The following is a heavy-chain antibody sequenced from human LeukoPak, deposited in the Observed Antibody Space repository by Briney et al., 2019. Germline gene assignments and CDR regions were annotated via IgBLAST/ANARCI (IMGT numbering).Heavy chain of an antibody. CDR3: ARRDSSGWYEEYYFDY. CDR2: IYPGDSDT. Sequence: GESLKISCQGSGYTFTSYWIAWVRQIPGKGLEWMGIIYPGDSDTRYSPSFQGQVTFSADKSISTAYLQWSSLKASDTAMYYCARRDSSGWYEEYYFDYWGQGTLVTVSS. D-gene: IGHD6-19*01. V-gene: IGHV5-51*01. J-gene: IGHJ4*02. CDR1: GYTFTSYW.